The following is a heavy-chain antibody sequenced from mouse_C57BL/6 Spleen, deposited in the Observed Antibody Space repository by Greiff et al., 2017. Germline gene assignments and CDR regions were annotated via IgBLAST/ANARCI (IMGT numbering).Heavy chain of an antibody. Sequence: QVQLQQPGAELVKPGASVKLSCKASGYTFTSYWMHWVKQRPGQGLEWIGMIHPNSGSTNYNEKFKSKATLTVDKSSSTAYMQLSSLTSEDSAVYYCARYGYGSSLYWYFDVWGTGTTVTVSS. V-gene: IGHV1-64*01. D-gene: IGHD1-1*01. CDR3: ARYGYGSSLYWYFDV. CDR2: IHPNSGST. CDR1: GYTFTSYW. J-gene: IGHJ1*03.